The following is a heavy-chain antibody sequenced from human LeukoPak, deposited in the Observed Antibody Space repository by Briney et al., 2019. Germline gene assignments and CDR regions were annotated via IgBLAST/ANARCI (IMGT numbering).Heavy chain of an antibody. CDR2: IYYSGST. V-gene: IGHV4-39*01. Sequence: PSETLSLTCTVSGGSISSSSYYWGWIRQPPGKGLEWIGNIYYSGSTYYNPSLKSRVTISVDTSKNQFSLKLSSVTAADTAVYYCARGGGYSYGRNPANFDYWGQGTLVTVPS. CDR3: ARGGGYSYGRNPANFDY. CDR1: GGSISSSSYY. J-gene: IGHJ4*02. D-gene: IGHD5-18*01.